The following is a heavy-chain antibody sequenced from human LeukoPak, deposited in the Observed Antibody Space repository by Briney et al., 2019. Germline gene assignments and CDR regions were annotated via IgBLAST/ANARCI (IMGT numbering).Heavy chain of an antibody. CDR2: IRAKVNNYAT. Sequence: GGSLRLSCAASGFVFSGSVMHWVRQASGKGLEWVCRIRAKVNNYATTYAASVKGRFTISRDDSKNTVYLQMNSLKTEDTAVYYCTSLGRYCSGDSCYDYYYGVDVWGKGTTVTVSS. J-gene: IGHJ6*04. CDR1: GFVFSGSV. D-gene: IGHD2-15*01. CDR3: TSLGRYCSGDSCYDYYYGVDV. V-gene: IGHV3-73*01.